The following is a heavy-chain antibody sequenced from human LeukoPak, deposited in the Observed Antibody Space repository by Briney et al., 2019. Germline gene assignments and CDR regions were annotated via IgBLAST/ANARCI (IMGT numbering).Heavy chain of an antibody. D-gene: IGHD3-10*01. V-gene: IGHV1-2*02. J-gene: IGHJ4*02. CDR3: ATGYMVRGVIIIPCFDY. CDR1: GYTFTGYY. Sequence: ASVKVSCKASGYTFTGYYIHWVRQAPGQGLEWMGWINPKSGGANYAQKFQGRVTMTEDTSTDTAYMELSSLRSEDTAVYYCATGYMVRGVIIIPCFDYWGQGTLVTVSS. CDR2: INPKSGGA.